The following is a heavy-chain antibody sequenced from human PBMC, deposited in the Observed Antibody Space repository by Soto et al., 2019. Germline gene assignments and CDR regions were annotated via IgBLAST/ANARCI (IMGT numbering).Heavy chain of an antibody. Sequence: EVQLVESGGDLIQPGGSLRLSCEASGFTLSSSYMNWVRQAPGKGLEWVSILYTGGSTYYADSVKGRFTISRDISKNTLYLQMNSLRAEDTAVYFCARDRGGDYVNFFYHSGMDVWGQGTTVTVSS. V-gene: IGHV3-53*01. D-gene: IGHD4-17*01. CDR1: GFTLSSSY. CDR3: ARDRGGDYVNFFYHSGMDV. CDR2: LYTGGST. J-gene: IGHJ6*02.